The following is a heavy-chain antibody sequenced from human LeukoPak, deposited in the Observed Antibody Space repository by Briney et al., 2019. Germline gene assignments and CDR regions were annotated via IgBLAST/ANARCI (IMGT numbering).Heavy chain of an antibody. Sequence: SQTLSLTCAISGDSVSSHSAAWNWIRQSPSRCLEWLGRTYYRSKWYNDYAVSVKSRITINPDTFKNQFSLQLNSVTPEDTAVYYCARWQLLAPYYFDYWGQGTLVTVSS. D-gene: IGHD1-26*01. V-gene: IGHV6-1*01. CDR2: TYYRSKWYN. J-gene: IGHJ4*02. CDR3: ARWQLLAPYYFDY. CDR1: GDSVSSHSAA.